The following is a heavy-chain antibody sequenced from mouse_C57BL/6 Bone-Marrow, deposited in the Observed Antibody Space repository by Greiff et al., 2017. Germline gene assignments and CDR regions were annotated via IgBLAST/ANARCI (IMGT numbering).Heavy chain of an antibody. Sequence: VQLQQSGAELVRPGASVKLSCTASGFNIKDDYMHWVKQRPEQGLEWIGWFDPENGDTEYASKFQGKATITADTSSNTAYLQLSSQTSEDTAVYYCTTFYYDYNGPPYWYFDVWGTGTTVTVSS. V-gene: IGHV14-4*01. CDR3: TTFYYDYNGPPYWYFDV. CDR1: GFNIKDDY. D-gene: IGHD2-4*01. CDR2: FDPENGDT. J-gene: IGHJ1*03.